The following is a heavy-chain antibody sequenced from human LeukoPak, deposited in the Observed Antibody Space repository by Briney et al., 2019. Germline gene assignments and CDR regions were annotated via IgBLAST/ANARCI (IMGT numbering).Heavy chain of an antibody. V-gene: IGHV3-21*01. CDR3: AKDILDVVVVAATLLISGFDY. CDR2: ISSSNTYI. Sequence: GGSLRLSCAASGFTFSTYTMNWVRQAPGKGLEWVSSISSSNTYIYYADSVKGRFTISRDNSKNTLYLQMNSLRAEDTAVYYCAKDILDVVVVAATLLISGFDYWGQGTLVTVSS. D-gene: IGHD2-15*01. CDR1: GFTFSTYT. J-gene: IGHJ4*02.